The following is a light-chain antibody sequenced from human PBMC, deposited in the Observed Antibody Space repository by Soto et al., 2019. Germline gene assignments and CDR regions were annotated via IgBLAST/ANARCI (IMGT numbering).Light chain of an antibody. J-gene: IGKJ4*01. Sequence: IVMTQSPATLSLSPGERVTLSCSASETVRTNLAWFQQKPGQTPRLLIFGASTRSTGIPTRFTGSVSETEFTLTIGSRQSEDLAVYYCQQYHNWVTFGGGTKVEIK. CDR2: GAS. CDR3: QQYHNWVT. CDR1: ETVRTN. V-gene: IGKV3-15*01.